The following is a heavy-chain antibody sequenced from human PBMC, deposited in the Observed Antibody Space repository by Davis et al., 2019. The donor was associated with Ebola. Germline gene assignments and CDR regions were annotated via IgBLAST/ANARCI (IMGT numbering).Heavy chain of an antibody. J-gene: IGHJ4*02. V-gene: IGHV4-59*01. CDR2: IYYSGST. Sequence: SETLSLTCTVSGGSISRYYCSWIRQPPGQGLEWIGYIYYSGSTNYNPSLKSRVTISVDTSKNQFSLKLSSVTAADTAVYYCARGPTDHYYDSSGYYTRRRGFDYWGQGTLVTVSS. CDR3: ARGPTDHYYDSSGYYTRRRGFDY. CDR1: GGSISRYY. D-gene: IGHD3-22*01.